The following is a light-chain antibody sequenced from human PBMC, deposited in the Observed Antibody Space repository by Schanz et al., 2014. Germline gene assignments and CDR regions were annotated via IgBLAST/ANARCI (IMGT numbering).Light chain of an antibody. CDR1: QSVCSSY. CDR2: GPS. J-gene: IGKJ1*01. CDR3: QHYGSSPRT. V-gene: IGKV3-20*01. Sequence: EVVLTQSPGTLSLSPGERGTLSCRASQSVCSSYLSWYQDKPGQSPRLLIYGPSTRAIGIPARFSGSGSGTDFTLTISRLEPEDFAVYYCQHYGSSPRTFGQGTKVEIK.